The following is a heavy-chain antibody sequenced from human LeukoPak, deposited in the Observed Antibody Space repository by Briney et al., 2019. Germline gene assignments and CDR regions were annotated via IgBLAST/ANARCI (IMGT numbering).Heavy chain of an antibody. CDR3: ARDSYSGSSHLNY. Sequence: ASVKVSCKASGGTFSSYAISWVRQAPGQGLEWMGGIIPIFGTANYAQKFQGRVTITADESTSTAYMELSSLRSEGTAVYYCARDSYSGSSHLNYWGQGTLVTVSS. J-gene: IGHJ4*02. V-gene: IGHV1-69*13. D-gene: IGHD1-26*01. CDR1: GGTFSSYA. CDR2: IIPIFGTA.